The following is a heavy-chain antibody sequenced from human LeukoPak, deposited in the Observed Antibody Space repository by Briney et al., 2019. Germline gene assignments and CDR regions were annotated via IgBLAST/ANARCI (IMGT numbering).Heavy chain of an antibody. CDR2: IKQDGSEK. D-gene: IGHD6-13*01. Sequence: GGSLRLSCAASGFTFSTYWMSWVRQAPGKGLEWVANIKQDGSEKYYLDSVKGRFTISRDNAKNSLYLQMNSLRTEDTAVYFCTREAAAGIDYWGQGTLVTVSS. CDR1: GFTFSTYW. J-gene: IGHJ4*02. V-gene: IGHV3-7*01. CDR3: TREAAAGIDY.